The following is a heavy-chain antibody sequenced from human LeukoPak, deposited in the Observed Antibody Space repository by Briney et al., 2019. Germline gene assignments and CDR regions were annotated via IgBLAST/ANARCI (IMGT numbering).Heavy chain of an antibody. CDR2: ISGSGGST. V-gene: IGHV3-23*01. J-gene: IGHJ3*02. D-gene: IGHD3-22*01. CDR3: ARDKGYYDSSGYSVLSRAFDI. Sequence: SGGSLRLSCAASGFTFSSYAMSWVRQAPGKGLEWVSAISGSGGSTYYADSVKGRFTISRDNSKNTLYLQMNSLRAEDTAVYYCARDKGYYDSSGYSVLSRAFDIWGQGTMVTVSS. CDR1: GFTFSSYA.